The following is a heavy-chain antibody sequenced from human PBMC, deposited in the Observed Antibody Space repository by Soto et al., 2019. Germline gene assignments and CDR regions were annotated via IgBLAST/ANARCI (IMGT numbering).Heavy chain of an antibody. V-gene: IGHV1-3*01. CDR3: ASHVGAMDGSSWPTPFDY. J-gene: IGHJ4*02. Sequence: XSVKVSCKASGYPFTSYAMHWVRQAPGQRLEWMGWINAGNGNTKYSQKFQGRVTITRDTSASTAYMELSSLRSEDTAVYYCASHVGAMDGSSWPTPFDYWGQGTLVTVSS. CDR1: GYPFTSYA. D-gene: IGHD6-13*01. CDR2: INAGNGNT.